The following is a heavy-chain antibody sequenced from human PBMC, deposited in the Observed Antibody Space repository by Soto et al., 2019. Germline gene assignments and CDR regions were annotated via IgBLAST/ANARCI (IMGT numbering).Heavy chain of an antibody. CDR2: TYYRSKWYN. J-gene: IGHJ4*02. D-gene: IGHD6-6*01. CDR3: ARGLGKYSSSSEIDY. CDR1: GGSVSSNSAA. V-gene: IGHV6-1*01. Sequence: PSPTLSITCAISGGSVSSNSAAWNWIRQSPSRGLEWLGRTYYRSKWYNDYAVSVKSRITINPDTSKNQFSLQLNSVTPEDTAVYYCARGLGKYSSSSEIDYWGQGTLVTVSS.